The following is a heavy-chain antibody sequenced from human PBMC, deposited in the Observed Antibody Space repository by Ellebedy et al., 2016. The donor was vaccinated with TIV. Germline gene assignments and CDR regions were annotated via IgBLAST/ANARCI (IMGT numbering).Heavy chain of an antibody. V-gene: IGHV1-69*13. D-gene: IGHD3-9*01. CDR3: ARDGRYYDILTGYYSGAFDI. CDR2: IIPIFGTA. Sequence: AASVKVSCKASGGTFSSYAISWVRQAPGQGLEWMGGIIPIFGTANYAQKFQDRVTITADGSTSTAYMELSSLRSEDTAFYYCARDGRYYDILTGYYSGAFDIWGQGTMVTVSS. CDR1: GGTFSSYA. J-gene: IGHJ3*02.